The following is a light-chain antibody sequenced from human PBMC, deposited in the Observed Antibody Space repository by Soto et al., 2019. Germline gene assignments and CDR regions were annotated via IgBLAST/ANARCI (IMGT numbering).Light chain of an antibody. CDR1: QSISAY. CDR3: QLLANFPLT. Sequence: DIQMTQSPSSLSASVGDRITITCRASQSISAYLNWYQHKPGEAPKLLIYAASTLQSGVPSRSSGSGYGTEFTLTISSLQPEDFASYYCQLLANFPLTFGQGTRLEIK. V-gene: IGKV1-9*01. J-gene: IGKJ5*01. CDR2: AAS.